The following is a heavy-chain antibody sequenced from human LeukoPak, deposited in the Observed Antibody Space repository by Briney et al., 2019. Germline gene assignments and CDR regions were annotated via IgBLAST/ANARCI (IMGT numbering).Heavy chain of an antibody. D-gene: IGHD2-2*01. CDR1: GFTFSSYA. Sequence: PGGSLRLSCAASGFTFSSYAMSWVRQAPGKGLEWVSAINDNGGSTYYADSVTGRFTISRDNSKNSLYLQMNSLRAEDTAVYYCARSGNGTVVVPAATNYWGQGTLVTVSS. V-gene: IGHV3-23*01. CDR3: ARSGNGTVVVPAATNY. J-gene: IGHJ4*02. CDR2: INDNGGST.